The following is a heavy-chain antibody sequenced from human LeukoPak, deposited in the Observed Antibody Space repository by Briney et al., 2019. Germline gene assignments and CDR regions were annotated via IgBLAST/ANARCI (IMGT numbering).Heavy chain of an antibody. J-gene: IGHJ6*02. CDR2: INYSGST. CDR1: GGSISSGGNY. Sequence: SETLSLTCTVSGGSISSGGNYWSWIRQNPGKGLVWIGYINYSGSTYYNPSLKSRVTISVDTSKNQFSLKLSSVTAADTAVYYCARNELISSNYYYYGMDVWGQGTTVTVSS. CDR3: ARNELISSNYYYYGMDV. V-gene: IGHV4-31*03.